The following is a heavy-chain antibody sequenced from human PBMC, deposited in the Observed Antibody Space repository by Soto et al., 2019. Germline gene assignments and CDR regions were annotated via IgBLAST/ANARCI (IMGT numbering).Heavy chain of an antibody. V-gene: IGHV1-18*01. Sequence: QVQLVQSGAEVKKPGASVTVSCRASGYTFTSYGISWVRQAPGQGLEWMGWITAYNGNTHYAQKLRGRVTMTTDTSTNTAYMELRSLRSDDTAVYYCARGGVGSTSGWFDPWGQGTLVTVSS. CDR1: GYTFTSYG. CDR3: ARGGVGSTSGWFDP. D-gene: IGHD1-26*01. CDR2: ITAYNGNT. J-gene: IGHJ5*02.